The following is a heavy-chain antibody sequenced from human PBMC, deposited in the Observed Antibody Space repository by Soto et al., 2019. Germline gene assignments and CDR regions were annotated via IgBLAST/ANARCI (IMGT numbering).Heavy chain of an antibody. J-gene: IGHJ6*02. Sequence: QVQLVQSGAEVKKPGSSVKVSCKASGGNFRSQSTSISWGRQAPGPGLEWMGRAIPVLGVANYAQTLQGRVPITAANVTSTVYMALRSLRSEDAAVYYCARDRDVAAPGTVETDCYSGMDGWGQGTTVTVSS. CDR2: AIPVLGVA. D-gene: IGHD6-13*01. CDR1: GGNFRSQSTS. V-gene: IGHV1-69*08. CDR3: ARDRDVAAPGTVETDCYSGMDG.